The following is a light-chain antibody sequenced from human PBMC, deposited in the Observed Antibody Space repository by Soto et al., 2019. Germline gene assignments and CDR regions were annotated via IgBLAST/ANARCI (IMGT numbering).Light chain of an antibody. CDR3: QQYYSYPSWT. CDR2: AAS. V-gene: IGKV1-8*01. Sequence: AIRMTQSPSPLSASTGDRVTITCRASQGISSYLAWYQQKPGKAPKLVIYAASTLQSGVPSRFSGSGSGTDLTLTISCRQSEDFATYDCQQYYSYPSWTFGQGTKVEIK. CDR1: QGISSY. J-gene: IGKJ1*01.